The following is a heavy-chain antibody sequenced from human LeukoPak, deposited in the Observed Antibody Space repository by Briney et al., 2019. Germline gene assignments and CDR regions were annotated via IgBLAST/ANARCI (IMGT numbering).Heavy chain of an antibody. CDR2: IIPIFGTA. J-gene: IGHJ4*02. Sequence: GASVKVSCKASGGTFSSYAISWVRQAPGQGLEWMGGIIPIFGTANYAQKFQGRVTMTRDTSTSTVYMELSSLRSEDTAVYYCASSRKWECDYWGQGTLVTVSS. V-gene: IGHV1-69*05. CDR3: ASSRKWECDY. CDR1: GGTFSSYA. D-gene: IGHD1-26*01.